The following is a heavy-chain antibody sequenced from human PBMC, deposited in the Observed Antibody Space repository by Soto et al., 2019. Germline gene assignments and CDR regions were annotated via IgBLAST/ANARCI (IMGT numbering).Heavy chain of an antibody. CDR3: ARRRYYGSGRNYYQHYMDV. V-gene: IGHV1-8*01. D-gene: IGHD3-10*01. CDR2: MNPNSGNT. J-gene: IGHJ6*03. Sequence: ASVKLSCKASGYTSNSYDINWARQANGQGLQWMGWMNPNSGNTGYAQKFQGRVTMTRNTSISTAYMELSSLRSEDTAVYYCARRRYYGSGRNYYQHYMDVWVKGTTVTAP. CDR1: GYTSNSYD.